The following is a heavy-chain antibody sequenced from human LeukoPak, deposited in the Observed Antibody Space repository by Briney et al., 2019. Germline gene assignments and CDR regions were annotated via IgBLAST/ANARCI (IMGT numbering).Heavy chain of an antibody. J-gene: IGHJ3*02. CDR3: ARVPDYYGSGRGAFDI. V-gene: IGHV4-30-4*01. D-gene: IGHD3-10*01. Sequence: SETLSLTCTVSGVSISSGDYYWSWIRQPPGKGLEWIGYIYYSGSTYYNPSLKSRVTISVDTSKNQFSLKLSSVTAADTAVYYCARVPDYYGSGRGAFDIWGQGTMVTVSS. CDR1: GVSISSGDYY. CDR2: IYYSGST.